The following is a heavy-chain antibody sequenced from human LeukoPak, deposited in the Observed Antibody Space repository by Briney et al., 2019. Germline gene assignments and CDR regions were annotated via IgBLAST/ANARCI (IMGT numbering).Heavy chain of an antibody. D-gene: IGHD5-18*01. CDR1: GYTFTGYY. J-gene: IGHJ4*02. V-gene: IGHV1-2*02. CDR2: INPNSGGT. Sequence: ASVKVSCKASGYTFTGYYMHWVRQAPGQRLEWMGWINPNSGGTNYAQKFQGRVTMTRDTSISTAYMELSRLRSDDTAVYYCARGTVDTAMVMDYWGQGTLVTVSS. CDR3: ARGTVDTAMVMDY.